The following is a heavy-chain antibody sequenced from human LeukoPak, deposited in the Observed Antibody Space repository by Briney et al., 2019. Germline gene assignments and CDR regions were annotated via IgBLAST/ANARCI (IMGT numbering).Heavy chain of an antibody. Sequence: ASVKVSCKASGYAFTSYYMHWVRQAPGQGLEWMAIVNPGGGSTSYAQKFQGRVTMTRDTSTSTVYMELSSLRSEDTAVYYCARSGTMVRGVRNYYGYWGQGTLVTVSS. CDR3: ARSGTMVRGVRNYYGY. D-gene: IGHD3-10*01. V-gene: IGHV1-46*01. J-gene: IGHJ4*02. CDR2: VNPGGGST. CDR1: GYAFTSYY.